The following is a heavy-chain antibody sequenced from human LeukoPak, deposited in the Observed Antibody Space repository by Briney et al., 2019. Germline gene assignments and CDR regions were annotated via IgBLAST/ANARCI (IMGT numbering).Heavy chain of an antibody. D-gene: IGHD2-15*01. CDR1: GFTFSSYW. V-gene: IGHV3-7*01. CDR3: ARAADCSGGSCYVGY. CDR2: IKQDGSEK. J-gene: IGHJ4*02. Sequence: PGGSLRLSCTASGFTFSSYWMSWVRQAPGKGLEWVANIKQDGSEKYYVDSVKGRFTISRDNAKNSLYLQMNSLRAEDTAVYYCARAADCSGGSCYVGYWGQGTLVTVSS.